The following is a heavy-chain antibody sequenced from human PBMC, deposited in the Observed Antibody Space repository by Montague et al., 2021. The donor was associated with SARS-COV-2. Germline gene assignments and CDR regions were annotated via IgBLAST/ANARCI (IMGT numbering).Heavy chain of an antibody. J-gene: IGHJ5*02. V-gene: IGHV4-39*01. CDR2: VHYTGTT. Sequence: SETLSLTCTVSGGSITTSSAFHWAWVRQPPGKGLEWIGNVHYTGTTYYNPSLRSRGTISVDTSREQFSLRLSSVTAADTAVYHCARLPTGYPNWFDPWGQGTLVTVSS. CDR1: GGSITTSSAFH. D-gene: IGHD3-9*01. CDR3: ARLPTGYPNWFDP.